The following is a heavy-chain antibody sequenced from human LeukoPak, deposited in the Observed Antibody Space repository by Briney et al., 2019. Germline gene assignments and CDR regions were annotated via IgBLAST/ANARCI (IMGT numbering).Heavy chain of an antibody. CDR2: INPNSGGT. D-gene: IGHD6-19*01. Sequence: ASVKVSCKASGYTFTGYFIHWVRQAPGQGLEWMGWINPNSGGTSYLQSFQGRVTMTRDTSISTAYMDLSRLRSDDTAVYYCARTYSGWYVDYWGQGTLVTVSS. J-gene: IGHJ4*02. CDR1: GYTFTGYF. CDR3: ARTYSGWYVDY. V-gene: IGHV1-2*02.